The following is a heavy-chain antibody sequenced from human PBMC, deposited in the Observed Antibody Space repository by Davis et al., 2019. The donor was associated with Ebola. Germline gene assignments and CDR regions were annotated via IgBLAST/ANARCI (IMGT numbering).Heavy chain of an antibody. CDR3: TTTTDAFDI. D-gene: IGHD5-24*01. V-gene: IGHV3-11*03. J-gene: IGHJ3*02. CDR2: ISSSSSYT. Sequence: GESLKISCAASGFTFSDYYMSWIRQAPGKGLEWVSYISSSSSYTNYADSVKGRFTISRDNAKNSLYLQMNSLRAEDTAVYYCTTTTDAFDIWGQGTMVTVSS. CDR1: GFTFSDYY.